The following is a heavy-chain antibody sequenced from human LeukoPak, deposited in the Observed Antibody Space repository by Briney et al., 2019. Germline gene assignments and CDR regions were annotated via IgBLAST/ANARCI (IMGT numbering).Heavy chain of an antibody. D-gene: IGHD3-10*01. CDR3: ARGKSSTRGPYYHYYMDV. Sequence: PSETLSLTCTVSGGSTCSYSCSWRRQPAGKGLEWIGRIDTSGSIIYNPSLKSRVTISVDTSKNQLSLKVSSVTAADTAVYYCARGKSSTRGPYYHYYMDVLCYRTTVIVSS. CDR2: IDTSGSI. CDR1: GGSTCSYS. J-gene: IGHJ6*03. V-gene: IGHV4-4*07.